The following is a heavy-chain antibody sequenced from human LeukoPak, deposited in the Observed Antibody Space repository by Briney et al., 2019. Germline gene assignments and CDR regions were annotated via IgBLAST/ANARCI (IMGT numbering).Heavy chain of an antibody. CDR3: AKDVVSAVANTDFDY. CDR1: GFTFDDYG. D-gene: IGHD6-19*01. J-gene: IGHJ4*02. V-gene: IGHV3-9*01. CDR2: ISWNSGSI. Sequence: GESLRLSCAASGFTFDDYGMSWVRQPPGKGLEWVSGISWNSGSIGYADSVKGRFTISRDNAKNSLYLQMNSLRAEDTALYYCAKDVVSAVANTDFDYWGQGTLVTVSS.